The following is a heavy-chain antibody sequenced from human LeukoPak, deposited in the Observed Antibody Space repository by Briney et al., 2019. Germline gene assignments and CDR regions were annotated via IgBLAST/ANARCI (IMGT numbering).Heavy chain of an antibody. Sequence: SETLSLTCTVTGASISSWYWSWIRQPPGKGLEWIGNIHGSGNTNYNPSLKSRVSMSLDTSKNQVSLNLTSVTAADTATYFCVRETMLAGFASGLGFNYWGQGILVIVSS. D-gene: IGHD6-19*01. J-gene: IGHJ4*02. CDR2: IHGSGNT. CDR1: GASISSWY. V-gene: IGHV4-59*12. CDR3: VRETMLAGFASGLGFNY.